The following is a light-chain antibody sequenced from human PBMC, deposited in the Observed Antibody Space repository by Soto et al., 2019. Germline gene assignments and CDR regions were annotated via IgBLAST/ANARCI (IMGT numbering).Light chain of an antibody. Sequence: IQMTQSPSSLSASVGDRVTITCRTSQSVSRYLNWYQQKPGKAPKLLIYAASSLQSGVPSRFSGSGSGTDFTLTISFLQPDDYATYYCQQNSSPFMYTFGQGTKLEIK. CDR3: QQNSSPFMYT. CDR1: QSVSRY. J-gene: IGKJ2*01. V-gene: IGKV1-39*01. CDR2: AAS.